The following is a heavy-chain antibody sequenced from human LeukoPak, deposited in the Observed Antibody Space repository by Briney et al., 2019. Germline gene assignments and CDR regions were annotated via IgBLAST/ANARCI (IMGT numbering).Heavy chain of an antibody. CDR2: IIPILGIA. CDR1: GGTFSSYT. Sequence: ASVKVSCKDSGGTFSSYTISWVRQAPGQGLEWMGRIIPILGIANYAQKFQGRVTITADKSTSTAYMELSSLRSEDTAVYYCARDSVLVPAATFDYWGQGTLVTVSS. J-gene: IGHJ4*02. V-gene: IGHV1-69*04. D-gene: IGHD2-2*01. CDR3: ARDSVLVPAATFDY.